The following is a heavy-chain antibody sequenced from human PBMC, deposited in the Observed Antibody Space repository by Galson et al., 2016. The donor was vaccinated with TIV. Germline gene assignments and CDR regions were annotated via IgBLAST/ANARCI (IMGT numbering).Heavy chain of an antibody. D-gene: IGHD2-8*01. V-gene: IGHV3-23*01. CDR2: MSGRGGTT. CDR1: GFTFNTYA. J-gene: IGHJ3*01. CDR3: AKDRCTGTLGGAFDL. Sequence: SLRLSCAASGFTFNTYAMSWVRQAPGKGLEWVSAMSGRGGTTFYTDSVKGRFTISRDDSKNTMYLQMTSLRADDPAVYYCAKDRCTGTLGGAFDLWCLGTMVTVSS.